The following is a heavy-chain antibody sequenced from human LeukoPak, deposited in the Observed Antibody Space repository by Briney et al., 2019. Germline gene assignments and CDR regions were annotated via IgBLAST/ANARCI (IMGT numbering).Heavy chain of an antibody. D-gene: IGHD3-22*01. CDR2: ISSSGSTI. J-gene: IGHJ6*02. V-gene: IGHV3-11*01. CDR3: ARGRKSSGYYYYYYYGMDV. Sequence: GGSLRLSCAASGFTFSDYYMSWIRQAPGKGLEWVSYISSSGSTIYYADSVKGRFTISRDNAKNSLYLQMDSLRAEDTAVYYCARGRKSSGYYYYYYYGMDVWGQGTTVTVSS. CDR1: GFTFSDYY.